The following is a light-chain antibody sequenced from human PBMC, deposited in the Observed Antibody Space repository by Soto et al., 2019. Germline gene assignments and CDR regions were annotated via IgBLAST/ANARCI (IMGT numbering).Light chain of an antibody. Sequence: IVLTQSPGTLSLSPGERATLSCRASQSVSGSYLAWHQQKPGQAPRLLIYGASSRATGIPARFSGSGSGTEFTLTISSLQSEDFAVYYCQPYNNWPLTFGGGTKVDNK. J-gene: IGKJ4*01. CDR2: GAS. V-gene: IGKV3-15*01. CDR3: QPYNNWPLT. CDR1: QSVSGSY.